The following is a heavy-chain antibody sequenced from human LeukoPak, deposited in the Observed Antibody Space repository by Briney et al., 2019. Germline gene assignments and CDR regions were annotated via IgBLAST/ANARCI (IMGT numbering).Heavy chain of an antibody. D-gene: IGHD3-10*01. V-gene: IGHV3-30*01. J-gene: IGHJ6*03. CDR2: ISYDGSIK. CDR1: GFTFSSYA. CDR3: ARVFGGYYYYYMDV. Sequence: GGSLRLSCAASGFTFSSYAMHWVRQAPGKGLEWVAVISYDGSIKYYADSVKGRFTISRDNSKNTLYLQMNSLRAEDTAVYYCARVFGGYYYYYMDVWGKGTTVTVSS.